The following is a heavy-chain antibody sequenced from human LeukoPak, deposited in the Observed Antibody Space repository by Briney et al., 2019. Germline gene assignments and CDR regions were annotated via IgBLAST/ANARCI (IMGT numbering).Heavy chain of an antibody. CDR3: ATQGEKTHQSSGGSCYSLDY. J-gene: IGHJ4*02. D-gene: IGHD2-15*01. CDR2: IIPIFGTA. Sequence: GASVKVSCKASGGTFSSYAISWVRQAPGQGFEWMGGIIPIFGTANYAQKFQGRVTITTDESTSTAYMELSSLRSEDTAVYYCATQGEKTHQSSGGSCYSLDYWGQGTLVTVSS. V-gene: IGHV1-69*05. CDR1: GGTFSSYA.